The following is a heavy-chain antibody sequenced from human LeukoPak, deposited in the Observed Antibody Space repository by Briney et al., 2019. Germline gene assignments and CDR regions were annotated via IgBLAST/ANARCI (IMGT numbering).Heavy chain of an antibody. CDR2: IVVGSGNT. J-gene: IGHJ3*02. D-gene: IGHD4-17*01. CDR3: AAAATTHHAFDI. CDR1: GYTFTSYG. V-gene: IGHV1-58*02. Sequence: ASVKVSCKASGYTFTSYGISWVRQARGQRLEWIGWIVVGSGNTNYAQKFQERVTITRDMSTSTAYMELSSLRSEDTAVYYCAAAATTHHAFDIWGQGTMVTVSS.